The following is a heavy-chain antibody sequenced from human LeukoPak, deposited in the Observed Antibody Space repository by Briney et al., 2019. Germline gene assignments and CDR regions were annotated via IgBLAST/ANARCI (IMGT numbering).Heavy chain of an antibody. CDR2: IKSDGST. J-gene: IGHJ1*01. CDR1: GFTFSSYW. CDR3: ARAPSEIGGYYPEYFRH. D-gene: IGHD3-22*01. Sequence: QPGGSLRLPCAASGFTFSSYWMHWVRQAPGKGLVWVSRIKSDGSTNYADSVKGRFTISRDNAKNTVSLQMNSLRAEDTGVYYCARAPSEIGGYYPEYFRHWGQGTLVTVSS. V-gene: IGHV3-74*01.